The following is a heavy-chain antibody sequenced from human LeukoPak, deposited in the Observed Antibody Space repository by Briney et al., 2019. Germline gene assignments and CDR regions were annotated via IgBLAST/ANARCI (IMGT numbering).Heavy chain of an antibody. CDR3: ARESRFLEWLI. V-gene: IGHV1-46*01. Sequence: ASVKVSCKASGYTFTSYYMHWVRQAPGQGLEWMGIINPSGGSTSYAQKFQGRVTMTRDMSTSTVYMELRSLRSDDTAVYYCARESRFLEWLIWGQGTMVTVSS. CDR2: INPSGGST. J-gene: IGHJ3*02. D-gene: IGHD3-3*01. CDR1: GYTFTSYY.